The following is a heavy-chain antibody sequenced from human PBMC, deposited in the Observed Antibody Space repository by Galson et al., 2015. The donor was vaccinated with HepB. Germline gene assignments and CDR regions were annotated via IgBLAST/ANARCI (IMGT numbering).Heavy chain of an antibody. Sequence: SLRLSCAASGFTFSSSAMSWVRQAPGKGLECVSGLSGSGGGTYYADSVKGRFTISRDNSKNTLYLQMNSLRADDTAVYYCATVDSANYGDNGWYFDLWGRGTLVTVSS. CDR2: LSGSGGGT. J-gene: IGHJ2*01. D-gene: IGHD4-17*01. V-gene: IGHV3-23*01. CDR1: GFTFSSSA. CDR3: ATVDSANYGDNGWYFDL.